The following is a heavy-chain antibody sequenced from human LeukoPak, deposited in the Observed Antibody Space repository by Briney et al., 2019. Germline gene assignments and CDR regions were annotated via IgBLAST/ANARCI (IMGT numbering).Heavy chain of an antibody. D-gene: IGHD1-26*01. Sequence: ASVKVSCKASGYTFTRYDIHWVRQANGRGLEWMGWINPNSGSTGYSQKFRGRVTFTTGTSISAAYLELSSLKSEDTALYYCARGRSGTHLLAEFDYWGQGTLVIASS. CDR1: GYTFTRYD. CDR2: INPNSGST. V-gene: IGHV1-8*03. J-gene: IGHJ4*02. CDR3: ARGRSGTHLLAEFDY.